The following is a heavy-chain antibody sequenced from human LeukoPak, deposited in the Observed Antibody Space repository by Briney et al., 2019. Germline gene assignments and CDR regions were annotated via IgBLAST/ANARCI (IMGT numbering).Heavy chain of an antibody. J-gene: IGHJ6*02. Sequence: SETLSLTCTVSGGSISSYYWSWIRQPAGKGLEWIGRIYTSGSTNYNPSLKSRVTISVDTSKNQFSLKLSSVTAADTAVYYCARDGDIVVVPAAISGMYYYYGMDVWGQGTTVTVSS. V-gene: IGHV4-4*07. D-gene: IGHD2-2*02. CDR3: ARDGDIVVVPAAISGMYYYYGMDV. CDR1: GGSISSYY. CDR2: IYTSGST.